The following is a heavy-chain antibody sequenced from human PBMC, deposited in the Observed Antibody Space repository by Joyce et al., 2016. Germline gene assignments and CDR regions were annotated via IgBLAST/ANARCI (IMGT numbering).Heavy chain of an antibody. V-gene: IGHV3-30*04. CDR3: ARGTRRSFYYDSTGYYLIDY. Sequence: QVQLGESGGGVVQPGRSLRLSCAASGFTFSSYAMHWVRQVPGKGLEWVAVTSSDGRNKYYAGAVKGRFIISRDNLKSTLYLQMNSLRAEDTAVYYCARGTRRSFYYDSTGYYLIDYWGQGTVVTVSS. J-gene: IGHJ4*02. D-gene: IGHD3-22*01. CDR2: TSSDGRNK. CDR1: GFTFSSYA.